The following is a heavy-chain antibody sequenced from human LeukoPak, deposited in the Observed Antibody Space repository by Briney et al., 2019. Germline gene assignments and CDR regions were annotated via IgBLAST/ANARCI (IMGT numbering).Heavy chain of an antibody. CDR1: GGSITGGGYY. CDR2: IYYSDNT. D-gene: IGHD4-17*01. CDR3: ARARGDSSRLDY. V-gene: IGHV4-31*03. J-gene: IGHJ4*02. Sequence: TLSLTCTVSGGSITGGGYYWSWIRQHPGKGLEWIGYIYYSDNTYYNPSLKSRVTISADTSKNQFSLKLNSVTAADTAVYYCARARGDSSRLDYWGQGTLVTVSS.